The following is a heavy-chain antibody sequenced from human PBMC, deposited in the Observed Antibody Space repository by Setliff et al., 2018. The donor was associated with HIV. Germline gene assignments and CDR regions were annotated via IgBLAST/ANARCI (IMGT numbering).Heavy chain of an antibody. Sequence: LSLTCAVYGGSFSGHYWNWIRQPPGKGLEWIGEINHSGSTNYNPSLKSRVTISVDTSKNQFSLKLNSVTAADTAVYYCARGTFSGPDYWGQGTLVTVSS. D-gene: IGHD1-26*01. CDR1: GGSFSGHY. CDR3: ARGTFSGPDY. CDR2: INHSGST. V-gene: IGHV4-34*01. J-gene: IGHJ4*02.